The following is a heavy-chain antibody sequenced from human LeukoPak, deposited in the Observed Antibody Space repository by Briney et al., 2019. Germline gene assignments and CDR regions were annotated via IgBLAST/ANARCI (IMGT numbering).Heavy chain of an antibody. V-gene: IGHV3-23*01. CDR2: ISGSGGST. CDR3: AKELNMITFGGVIAGAFDY. D-gene: IGHD3-16*02. Sequence: GGSLRLSCAASGFTFSCYAMSWVRQAPGKGLEWVSAISGSGGSTYYADSVKGRFTISRDNSKNTLYLQMNSLRDEDTAVYYCAKELNMITFGGVIAGAFDYWGQGTLVTVSS. CDR1: GFTFSCYA. J-gene: IGHJ4*02.